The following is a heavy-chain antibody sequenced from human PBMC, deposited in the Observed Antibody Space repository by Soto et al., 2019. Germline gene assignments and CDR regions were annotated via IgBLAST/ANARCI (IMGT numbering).Heavy chain of an antibody. CDR3: ARAFY. J-gene: IGHJ4*02. D-gene: IGHD3-16*01. CDR1: GFTFSSNW. CDR2: IKEDGSNK. Sequence: EVQLVESGGGLVQPGGSLRLSCEASGFTFSSNWMSWVRQAPGKGLEWVASIKEDGSNKYFVDSVKGRFTISRDNAKNSLFLKMNSLSADDTAVYFCARAFYWGQGILVTVSS. V-gene: IGHV3-7*05.